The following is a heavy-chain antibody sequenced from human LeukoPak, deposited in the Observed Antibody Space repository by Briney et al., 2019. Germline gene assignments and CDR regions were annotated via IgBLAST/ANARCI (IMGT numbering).Heavy chain of an antibody. Sequence: GSLRLSCVGSGFTFSSYWMHWVRQAPGKGPVWVSHINSDESNIMYADSVKGRFTISRDNAKNTLYLQMKSLRVEDTAMYYCARVKEIGGAFDIWGQGTMVTVSS. CDR1: GFTFSSYW. V-gene: IGHV3-74*03. D-gene: IGHD3-16*01. J-gene: IGHJ3*02. CDR3: ARVKEIGGAFDI. CDR2: INSDESNI.